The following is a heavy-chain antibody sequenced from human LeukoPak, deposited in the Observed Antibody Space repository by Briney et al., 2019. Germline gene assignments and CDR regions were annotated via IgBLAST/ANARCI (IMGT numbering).Heavy chain of an antibody. D-gene: IGHD3-10*01. J-gene: IGHJ6*02. CDR1: GFTFSSYS. CDR2: ISSSGSTI. V-gene: IGHV3-48*04. Sequence: PGGSLRLSCAASGFTFSSYSMNWVRQAPGKGLEWVSYISSSGSTIYYADSVKGRFTISRDNAKNSLYLQMNSLRAEDTAVYYCASPLIITMVRGVSHYYGMDVWGQGTTVTVSS. CDR3: ASPLIITMVRGVSHYYGMDV.